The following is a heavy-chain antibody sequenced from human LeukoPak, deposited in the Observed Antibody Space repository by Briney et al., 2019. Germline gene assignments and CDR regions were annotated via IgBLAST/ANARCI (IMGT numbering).Heavy chain of an antibody. CDR1: GGSFSGSY. CDR3: ARSFLYYYYYMDV. V-gene: IGHV4-34*01. D-gene: IGHD2/OR15-2a*01. Sequence: NPSETLSLTCAVYGGSFSGSYWSWIRQPPGKGLEWIGEINHSGSTNYNPSLKSRVTISVDTSKNQFSLKLSSVTAADTAVYYCARSFLYYYYYMDVWGKGTTVTVSS. CDR2: INHSGST. J-gene: IGHJ6*03.